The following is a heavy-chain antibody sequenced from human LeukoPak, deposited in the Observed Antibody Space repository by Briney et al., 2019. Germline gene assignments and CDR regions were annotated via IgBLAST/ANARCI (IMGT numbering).Heavy chain of an antibody. J-gene: IGHJ6*02. D-gene: IGHD3-16*01. Sequence: PSQTLSLTCAVSGGSISSGGYSWSWIRQPPGKGLEWIGYIYHSGSTYYNPSLKSRVTISVDRSKNQFSLKPSSVTAADTAVYYCARAGGIGMYPYYYYGMDVWGQGTTVTVSS. CDR2: IYHSGST. V-gene: IGHV4-30-2*01. CDR3: ARAGGIGMYPYYYYGMDV. CDR1: GGSISSGGYS.